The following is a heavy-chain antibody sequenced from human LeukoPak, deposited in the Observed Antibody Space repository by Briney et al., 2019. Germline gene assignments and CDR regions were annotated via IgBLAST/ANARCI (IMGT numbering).Heavy chain of an antibody. D-gene: IGHD3-10*01. CDR3: ATSAPYGSGSYEDY. Sequence: SETLSLTCTVSGGSLSSYYWTWIRQPPGKGLEWIGYIYYTGSTSYNPSLKSRVTISVQTSKNQFSLKLSSVTAADTAVYYCATSAPYGSGSYEDYWGQGTLVTVSS. V-gene: IGHV4-59*12. CDR1: GGSLSSYY. J-gene: IGHJ4*02. CDR2: IYYTGST.